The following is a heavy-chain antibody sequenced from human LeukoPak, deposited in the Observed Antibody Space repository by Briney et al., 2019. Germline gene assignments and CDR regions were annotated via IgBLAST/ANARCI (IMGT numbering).Heavy chain of an antibody. CDR2: IYYSGST. D-gene: IGHD3-10*01. Sequence: SQTLSLTCAVSGGSISSGGYSWSWIRQPPGKGLEWIGYIYYSGSTNYNPSLKSRFTISVDTSKNQFSLKLSSVTAADTAVYYCARRSGYYYGMDVWGQGTTVTVSS. CDR3: ARRSGYYYGMDV. J-gene: IGHJ6*02. CDR1: GGSISSGGYS. V-gene: IGHV4-61*08.